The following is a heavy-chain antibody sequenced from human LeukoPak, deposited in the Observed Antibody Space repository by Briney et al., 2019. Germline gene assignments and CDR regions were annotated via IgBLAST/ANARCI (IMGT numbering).Heavy chain of an antibody. CDR3: AKGAILWFGELLGDSDY. J-gene: IGHJ4*02. CDR1: GFTFSSYA. D-gene: IGHD3-10*01. V-gene: IGHV3-23*01. Sequence: VGSLRLSCAASGFTFSSYAMSWVRQAPGKGLEWVSAISGSGGSTYYADSVKGRFTISRDNSKNTLYLQMNSLRAEDTAVYYCAKGAILWFGELLGDSDYWGQGTLVTVSS. CDR2: ISGSGGST.